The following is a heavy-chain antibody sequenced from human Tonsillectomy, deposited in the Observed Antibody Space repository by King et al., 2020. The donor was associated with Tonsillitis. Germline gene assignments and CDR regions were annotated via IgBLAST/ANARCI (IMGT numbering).Heavy chain of an antibody. CDR3: ARQDILYDSSGEENYYYYYGMDV. CDR2: IYYSGST. V-gene: IGHV4-30-4*07. J-gene: IGHJ6*02. Sequence: VQLQESGPGLVKPSQTLSLTCAVSGGSISSGGYSWSWIRQPPGKGLEWIGYIYYSGSTYYNPSLKSRVTISVDTSKNQFSLKLSSVTAADTAVYYCARQDILYDSSGEENYYYYYGMDVWGQGTTVTVSS. CDR1: GGSISSGGYS. D-gene: IGHD3-22*01.